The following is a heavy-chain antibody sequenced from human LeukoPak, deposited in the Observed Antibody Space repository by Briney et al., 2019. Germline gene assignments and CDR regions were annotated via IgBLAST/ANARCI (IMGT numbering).Heavy chain of an antibody. J-gene: IGHJ4*02. D-gene: IGHD3-16*01. Sequence: GGSLRLSCAPSGFTVSSNYMSWVRQAPGKGLEWVSVIYSGGSTYYADSVKGRFTISRDNSKNTLYLQMNSLRAEDTAVYSCARGRMGGYFDYWGQGTLVTVSS. CDR1: GFTVSSNY. V-gene: IGHV3-53*01. CDR2: IYSGGST. CDR3: ARGRMGGYFDY.